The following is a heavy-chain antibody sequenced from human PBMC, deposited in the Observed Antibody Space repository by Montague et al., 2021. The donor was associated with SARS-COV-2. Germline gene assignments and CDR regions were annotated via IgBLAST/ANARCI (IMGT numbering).Heavy chain of an antibody. V-gene: IGHV4-59*02. CDR1: GDSVSHDF. Sequence: SETLSLTCTVSGDSVSHDFWTWIRQPPGKGLEWIGYVYYSRSSSYNPSLRGRVSIAVDPPKNQFSLRLSTVTAADTALYYCVRDPAPSGSGTFYDYWGQGTRVAVSS. CDR2: VYYSRSS. J-gene: IGHJ4*02. D-gene: IGHD1-26*01. CDR3: VRDPAPSGSGTFYDY.